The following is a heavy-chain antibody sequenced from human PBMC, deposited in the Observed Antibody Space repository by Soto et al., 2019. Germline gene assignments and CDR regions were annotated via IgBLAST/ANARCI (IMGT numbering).Heavy chain of an antibody. CDR2: VYNSGST. Sequence: SETLSLTCTVSGGSISSNYWTWIRQPPGKGLEWIGYVYNSGSTNYNPSLKSRVTISEDTSKSQFSLKVNSMTAADTAVYYCARYRREAVAGYTLDNWGQGILVTVS. V-gene: IGHV4-59*01. D-gene: IGHD6-13*01. CDR1: GGSISSNY. J-gene: IGHJ4*02. CDR3: ARYRREAVAGYTLDN.